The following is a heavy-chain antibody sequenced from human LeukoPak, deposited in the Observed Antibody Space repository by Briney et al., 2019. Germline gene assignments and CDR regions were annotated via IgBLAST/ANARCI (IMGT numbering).Heavy chain of an antibody. CDR1: GGSISSSSYY. D-gene: IGHD1-26*01. J-gene: IGHJ4*02. CDR3: ARQPGSALFDY. CDR2: IYYSGST. V-gene: IGHV4-39*01. Sequence: SETLSLTCTVSGGSISSSSYYWGWIRQPPGKGLGWIGSIYYSGSTYYNPSLKSRVTISVDTSKNQFSLKLSSVTAADTAVYYCARQPGSALFDYWGQGTLVTVSS.